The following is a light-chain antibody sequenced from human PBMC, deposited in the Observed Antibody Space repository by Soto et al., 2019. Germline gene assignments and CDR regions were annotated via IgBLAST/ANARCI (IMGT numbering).Light chain of an antibody. CDR3: QQYNNWPRP. CDR1: QSVSSN. J-gene: IGKJ1*01. Sequence: EIVVTQSPSTLSVSPGERATLSCRASQSVSSNLAWYQQKPGQAPRLLLYDASNRATGIPARFSGSGSGTEFTLTISSLQSEDFAVYYCQQYNNWPRPFGQGTKA. CDR2: DAS. V-gene: IGKV3D-15*01.